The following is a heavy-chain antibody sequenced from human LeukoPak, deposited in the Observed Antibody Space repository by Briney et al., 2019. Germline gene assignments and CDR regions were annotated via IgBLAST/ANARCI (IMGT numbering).Heavy chain of an antibody. CDR2: ISYDGSNK. CDR3: ARGVYNWNSFDY. CDR1: GFTFSSYA. J-gene: IGHJ4*02. Sequence: GRSLRLSRAASGFTFSSYAMHWVRQAPGKGLEWVAVISYDGSNKYYADSVKGRFTISRDNSKNTLYLQMNSLRAEDTAVYYCARGVYNWNSFDYWGQGTLVTVSS. D-gene: IGHD1-20*01. V-gene: IGHV3-30-3*01.